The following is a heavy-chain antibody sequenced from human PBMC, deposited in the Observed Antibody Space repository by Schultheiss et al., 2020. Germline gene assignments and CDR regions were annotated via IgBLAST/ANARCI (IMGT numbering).Heavy chain of an antibody. CDR3: ARVTDGSSGWSFDY. CDR1: GFTFSNAW. J-gene: IGHJ4*02. V-gene: IGHV3-15*01. CDR2: IKSKTDGGTT. D-gene: IGHD6-19*01. Sequence: GGSLRLSCAASGFTFSNAWMSWVRQAPGKGLEWVGRIKSKTDGGTTDYAAPVKGRFTISRDDSKNTLYLQMNSLKTEDTAVYYCARVTDGSSGWSFDYWGQGTLVTVSS.